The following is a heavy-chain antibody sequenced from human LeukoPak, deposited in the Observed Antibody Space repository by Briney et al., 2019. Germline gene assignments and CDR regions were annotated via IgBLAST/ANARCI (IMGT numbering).Heavy chain of an antibody. CDR3: ARDLNKYYYGSGSYYGLAFDI. Sequence: ASVKVSCKASGGTFSSYAISWVRQAPGQGLEWMGGIIPIFGTANYAQKLQGRVTITADESTSTAYMELSGLRSEDTAVYYCARDLNKYYYGSGSYYGLAFDIWCQGTMVTVSS. J-gene: IGHJ3*02. D-gene: IGHD3-10*01. CDR2: IIPIFGTA. CDR1: GGTFSSYA. V-gene: IGHV1-69*13.